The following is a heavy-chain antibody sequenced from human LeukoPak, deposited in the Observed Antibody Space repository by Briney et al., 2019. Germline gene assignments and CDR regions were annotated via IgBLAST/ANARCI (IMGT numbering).Heavy chain of an antibody. D-gene: IGHD2-2*01. CDR3: ARDLRCSSTSCYYYYGMDV. Sequence: GGSLRLSCAASGFTFSSYDMHWVRQATGKVLEWVSAIGTAGDTYYPGSVKGRFTISRENAKNSLYLQMNSLRAGDTAVYYCARDLRCSSTSCYYYYGMDVWGQGTTVTVSS. CDR2: IGTAGDT. V-gene: IGHV3-13*04. CDR1: GFTFSSYD. J-gene: IGHJ6*02.